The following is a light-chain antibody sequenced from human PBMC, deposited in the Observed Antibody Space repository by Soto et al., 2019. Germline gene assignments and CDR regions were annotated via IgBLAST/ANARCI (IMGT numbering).Light chain of an antibody. Sequence: EIVLTQFPGTLSLSPGERATLSCRASQSVGRNYVAWYQQKPGQAPRVIIYAASNRASGIPDRFSGSGSGSDFTLTISRLEPEDFAVYYGQQDGTSPWAFGQGTKVEIK. J-gene: IGKJ1*01. V-gene: IGKV3-20*01. CDR3: QQDGTSPWA. CDR1: QSVGRNY. CDR2: AAS.